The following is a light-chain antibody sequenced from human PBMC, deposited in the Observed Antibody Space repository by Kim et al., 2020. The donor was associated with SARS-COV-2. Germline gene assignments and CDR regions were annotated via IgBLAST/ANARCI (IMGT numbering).Light chain of an antibody. CDR1: QSSSGW. Sequence: AEVGDRETMTCRARQSSSGWLAWYQQKPGKAPKLLIYDASSLESGVPSRFSGSGSGTEFTLTISSLQPDDFATYYCQQYNNYPWTFGQGTKVDIK. J-gene: IGKJ1*01. CDR2: DAS. CDR3: QQYNNYPWT. V-gene: IGKV1-5*01.